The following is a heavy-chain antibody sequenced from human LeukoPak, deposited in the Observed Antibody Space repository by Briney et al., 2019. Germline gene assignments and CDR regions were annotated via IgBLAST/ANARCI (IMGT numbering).Heavy chain of an antibody. Sequence: GGSLRLSCAASGFTFSSYAMSWVRQAPGKGLEWVSAISGSGGSTYYADSVKGRFTISRDNSKNMLYLQMNSLRAEDTAVYYCAKDRSYGSGSYWFWSDAFDIWGQGTMVTVSS. V-gene: IGHV3-23*01. CDR1: GFTFSSYA. J-gene: IGHJ3*02. CDR2: ISGSGGST. CDR3: AKDRSYGSGSYWFWSDAFDI. D-gene: IGHD3-10*01.